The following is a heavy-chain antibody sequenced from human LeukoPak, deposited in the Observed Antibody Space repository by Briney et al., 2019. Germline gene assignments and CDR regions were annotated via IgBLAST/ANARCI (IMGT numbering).Heavy chain of an antibody. J-gene: IGHJ6*02. V-gene: IGHV3-21*01. CDR2: ISSSSDYI. Sequence: GGSLRLSCPASGFTFSDYSMSWVRQAPGKGLEWVSSISSSSDYIYYADSVKGRFTISRDNARNSLYLQMNSLRAEDTAVYYCGRSRSVSNYKGMDVWGQGTTVTVSS. CDR3: GRSRSVSNYKGMDV. D-gene: IGHD5/OR15-5a*01. CDR1: GFTFSDYS.